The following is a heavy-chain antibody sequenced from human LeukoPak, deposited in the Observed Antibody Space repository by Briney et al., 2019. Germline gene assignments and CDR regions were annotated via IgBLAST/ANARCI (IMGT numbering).Heavy chain of an antibody. V-gene: IGHV1-8*03. Sequence: GASVKVSCKASGYTFTGYYMHWVRQAPGQGLEWMGWMNPNSGNTGYAQKFQGRVTITRNTSISTAYMELSSLRSEDTAVYYCARKSGSYGFDPWGQGTLVTVSS. D-gene: IGHD1-26*01. J-gene: IGHJ5*02. CDR2: MNPNSGNT. CDR1: GYTFTGYY. CDR3: ARKSGSYGFDP.